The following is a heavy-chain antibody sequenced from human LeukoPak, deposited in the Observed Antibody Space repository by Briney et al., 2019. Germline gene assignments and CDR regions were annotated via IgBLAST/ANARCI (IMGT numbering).Heavy chain of an antibody. V-gene: IGHV4-59*01. J-gene: IGHJ4*02. CDR1: GGSISSYY. Sequence: SETLSLTCTVSGGSISSYYWSWIRQPPGKGLEWIGYIYYSGSTNYNPSLKSRVTISVDTSKNQFSLKLSSVTAADTAVYYCARASYDFWSGSLKYFDYWGQGILVTVSS. CDR3: ARASYDFWSGSLKYFDY. D-gene: IGHD3-3*01. CDR2: IYYSGST.